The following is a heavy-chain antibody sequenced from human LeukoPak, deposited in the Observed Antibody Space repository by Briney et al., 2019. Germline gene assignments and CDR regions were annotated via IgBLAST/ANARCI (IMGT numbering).Heavy chain of an antibody. D-gene: IGHD3-10*01. CDR2: ISSSGSTI. CDR1: GFTFSDYY. CDR3: ATAAGNIMIRGVLNY. Sequence: GGSLRLSCAASGFTFSDYYMNWIRQAPGKGLEWVSYISSSGSTIDYANSVKGRFTISRDNAKNSLYLQMNSLRAEDTAVYYCATAAGNIMIRGVLNYWGQGTLVTVSS. J-gene: IGHJ4*02. V-gene: IGHV3-11*01.